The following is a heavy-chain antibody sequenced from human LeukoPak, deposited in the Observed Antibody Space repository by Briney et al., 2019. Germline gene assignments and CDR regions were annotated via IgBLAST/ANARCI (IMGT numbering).Heavy chain of an antibody. CDR3: AAAAGTRYFDY. V-gene: IGHV4-34*01. J-gene: IGHJ4*02. CDR2: INQSGST. CDR1: GVSFSGYY. D-gene: IGHD6-13*01. Sequence: SETLSLTCAVYGVSFSGYYWSWIRQPRGRGLEWIGEINQSGSTNYNPSLKSRVTISVDTSKNQFSLKLSSVTAADTAVYYCAAAAGTRYFDYWGQGTLVTVSS.